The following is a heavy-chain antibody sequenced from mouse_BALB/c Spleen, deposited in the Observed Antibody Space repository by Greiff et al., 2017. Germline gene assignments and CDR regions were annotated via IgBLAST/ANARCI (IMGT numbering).Heavy chain of an antibody. CDR3: ARDRYYGY. CDR2: IRNKANGYTT. V-gene: IGHV7-3*02. J-gene: IGHJ2*01. CDR1: GFTFTDYY. D-gene: IGHD1-1*01. Sequence: EVKVVESGGGLVQPGGSLRLSCATSGFTFTDYYMSWVRQPPGKALEWLGFIRNKANGYTTEYSASVKGRFTISRDNSQSILYLQMNTLRAEDSATYYCARDRYYGYWGQGTTLTVSS.